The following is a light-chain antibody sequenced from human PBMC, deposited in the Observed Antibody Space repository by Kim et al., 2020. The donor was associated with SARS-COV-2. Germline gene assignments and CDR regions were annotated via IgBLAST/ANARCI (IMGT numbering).Light chain of an antibody. Sequence: SYELTQPPSVSVSPGQTATITCSGDKLEDRYVCWFQQKPGQSPLLVISQDTKRPSGIPERFSGSNSGNTATLTISGTQATEEADYFCQAWDSNTAVFGGGIKLTVL. CDR2: QDT. CDR1: KLEDRY. CDR3: QAWDSNTAV. J-gene: IGLJ2*01. V-gene: IGLV3-1*01.